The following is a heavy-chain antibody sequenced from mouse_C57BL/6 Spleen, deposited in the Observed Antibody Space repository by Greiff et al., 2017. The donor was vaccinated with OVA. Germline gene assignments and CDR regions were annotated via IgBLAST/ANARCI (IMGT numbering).Heavy chain of an antibody. CDR1: GYAFTNYL. J-gene: IGHJ4*01. Sequence: QVQLQQSGAELVRPGTSVKVSCKASGYAFTNYLIEWVKQRPGQGLEWIGVINPGSGGTNYNVKFKGKATLTADKSSSTAYMQLSSLTSEDSAVYFCARGSYYSNLMDYWGQGTSVTVSS. CDR3: ARGSYYSNLMDY. V-gene: IGHV1-54*01. CDR2: INPGSGGT. D-gene: IGHD2-5*01.